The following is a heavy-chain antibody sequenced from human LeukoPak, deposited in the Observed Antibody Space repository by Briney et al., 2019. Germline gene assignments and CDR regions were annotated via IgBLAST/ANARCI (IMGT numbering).Heavy chain of an antibody. CDR2: ISYDGSNK. CDR3: ARSQCSGGSCYFDY. Sequence: SGGSLRLSCAASGFTFSSYAMHWVRQAPGKGLEWGAVISYDGSNKYYADSVKGRFTISRDNSKNTLYLQMNSLRAEDTAVYYCARSQCSGGSCYFDYWGQGTLVTVSS. V-gene: IGHV3-30*04. J-gene: IGHJ4*02. CDR1: GFTFSSYA. D-gene: IGHD2-15*01.